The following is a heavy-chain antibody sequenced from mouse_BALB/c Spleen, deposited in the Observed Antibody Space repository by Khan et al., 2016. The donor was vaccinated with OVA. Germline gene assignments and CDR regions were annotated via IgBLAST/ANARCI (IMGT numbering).Heavy chain of an antibody. J-gene: IGHJ4*01. CDR3: ARDGSRYNYAMDY. Sequence: VQLEESGPGLVKPSQSLSLTCTVTGYSITSDYAWNWIRQFPGNKLEWMGYISYSGSTNYNPALKSRISITRDTSKNQFFLQLNSVTTADTATYYCARDGSRYNYAMDYWGQGTSVTVSS. CDR1: GYSITSDYA. D-gene: IGHD2-3*01. CDR2: ISYSGST. V-gene: IGHV3-2*02.